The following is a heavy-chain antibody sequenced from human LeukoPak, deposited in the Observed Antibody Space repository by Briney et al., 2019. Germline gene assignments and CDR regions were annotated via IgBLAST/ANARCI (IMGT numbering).Heavy chain of an antibody. CDR3: AKDRVLAYQNTADSFDM. V-gene: IGHV3-43*02. CDR1: GFTFDNYA. CDR2: ISGDGRDA. Sequence: GGSLRLSCAASGFTFDNYAMHWVRQAPGKGLEWVSLISGDGRDAYYGDFVKGRFTISRDNINNSLYLQMNNLRTEDTALYYCAKDRVLAYQNTADSFDMCGQGTVVTVSS. D-gene: IGHD2-21*01. J-gene: IGHJ3*02.